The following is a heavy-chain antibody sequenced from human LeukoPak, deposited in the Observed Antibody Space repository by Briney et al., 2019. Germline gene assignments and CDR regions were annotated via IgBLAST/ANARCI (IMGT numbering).Heavy chain of an antibody. CDR1: GFTFSSYS. Sequence: PGGSLRLSCAASGFTFSSYSMNWVRQAPGKGLEWVSSISSSSSYIYYAGSVKGRFTISRDNAKNSLYLQMNSLRAEDTAVYYCARDRTGDFDYWGQGTLVTVSS. CDR2: ISSSSSYI. D-gene: IGHD3-10*01. CDR3: ARDRTGDFDY. V-gene: IGHV3-21*01. J-gene: IGHJ4*02.